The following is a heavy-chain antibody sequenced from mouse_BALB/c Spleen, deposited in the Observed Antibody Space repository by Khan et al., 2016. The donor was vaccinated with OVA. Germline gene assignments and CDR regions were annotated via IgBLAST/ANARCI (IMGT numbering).Heavy chain of an antibody. J-gene: IGHJ3*01. D-gene: IGHD2-14*01. CDR2: INPSNGYT. CDR1: GYTFTSYT. V-gene: IGHV1-4*01. CDR3: VRDGAYHRSDGWFAY. Sequence: QVQLKESGAELARPGASVKMSCKASGYTFTSYTIHWIKLRPGQGLEWIGYINPSNGYTNYNQKFKDKATLTADKSSTPAYMELSSLTSDDSALDNCVRDGAYHRSDGWFAYWGEGTLVTVSA.